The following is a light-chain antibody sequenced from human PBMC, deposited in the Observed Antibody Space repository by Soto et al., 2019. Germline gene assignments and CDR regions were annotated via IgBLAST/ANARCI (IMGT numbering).Light chain of an antibody. J-gene: IGLJ1*01. CDR1: SSDVGGYNF. Sequence: QSVLTQPASVSGSPGQSITISCTGTSSDVGGYNFVSWYQQHPGKAPKVMIYEVTSRPSGVSNRFSGSKSGNTASLTISGLQAEDEADYYCSSYTSGSTLYVFGPGTKVTVL. CDR2: EVT. V-gene: IGLV2-14*01. CDR3: SSYTSGSTLYV.